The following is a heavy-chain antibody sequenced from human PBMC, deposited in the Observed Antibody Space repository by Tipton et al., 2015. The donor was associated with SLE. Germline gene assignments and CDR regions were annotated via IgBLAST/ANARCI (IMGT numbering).Heavy chain of an antibody. Sequence: TLSLTCTVSGGSLSSYYWGWIRQPPGKGLEWIGSIYYSGSTYYNPSLKSRVTISVDTSKNQFSLKLSSVTAADTAVYYCARHLAAGSSWQGAFDIWGQGTMVTVSS. CDR2: IYYSGST. J-gene: IGHJ3*02. CDR3: ARHLAAGSSWQGAFDI. D-gene: IGHD6-13*01. CDR1: GGSLSSYY. V-gene: IGHV4-39*01.